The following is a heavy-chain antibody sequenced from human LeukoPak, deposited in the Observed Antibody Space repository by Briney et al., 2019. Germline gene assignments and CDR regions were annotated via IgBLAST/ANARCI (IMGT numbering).Heavy chain of an antibody. CDR3: APPSTGSYSG. CDR1: GFTFSSYA. V-gene: IGHV3-30*01. J-gene: IGHJ4*02. CDR2: ISYDGSNK. Sequence: GRSLRLSCAASGFTFSSYAMHWVRQAPGKGLEWVAVISYDGSNKYYADSVKGRFTISRDNSKNTLCLQMNSLRAEDTAVYYCAPPSTGSYSGWGQGTLVTVSS. D-gene: IGHD1-26*01.